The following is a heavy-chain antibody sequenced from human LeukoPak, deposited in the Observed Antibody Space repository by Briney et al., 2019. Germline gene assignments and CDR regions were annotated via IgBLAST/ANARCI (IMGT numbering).Heavy chain of an antibody. D-gene: IGHD6-19*01. V-gene: IGHV4-31*03. Sequence: PSQTLSLTCTVSGGSISSGGYYWNWIRQHPGKGLEWIGYIYYSGSTYYNPSLKSRVTISVDTSKNQFSLKLSSVTAADTAVYYCARANFIKYSSGWTFDYWGQGTLVTVSS. J-gene: IGHJ4*02. CDR2: IYYSGST. CDR3: ARANFIKYSSGWTFDY. CDR1: GGSISSGGYY.